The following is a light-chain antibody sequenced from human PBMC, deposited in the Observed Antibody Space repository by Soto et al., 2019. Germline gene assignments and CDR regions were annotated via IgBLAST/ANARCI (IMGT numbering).Light chain of an antibody. CDR2: EGS. V-gene: IGLV2-23*01. Sequence: QPALTQPASVSGSPGQSITISCTGTSSDVGSPNLVSWYQQHPGKTPKLIIYEGSRRPSGVSGRFSGSMSGNAASLTISGLQAEDEADYYCCSFARSSTSYVFGTGTKVTVL. CDR1: SSDVGSPNL. J-gene: IGLJ1*01. CDR3: CSFARSSTSYV.